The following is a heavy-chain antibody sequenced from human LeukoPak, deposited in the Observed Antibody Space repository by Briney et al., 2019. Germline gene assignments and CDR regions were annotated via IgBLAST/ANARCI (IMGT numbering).Heavy chain of an antibody. J-gene: IGHJ4*02. CDR2: ISSSSSYI. CDR1: GFTFSSYS. D-gene: IGHD3-22*01. CDR3: ARERGYYYDSSGNFDY. Sequence: PGGSLRLSCAASGFTFSSYSMNWVRQAPGEGLEWVSSISSSSSYIYYADSVKGRFTISRDNAMNSLYLQMNSLRAEDTAVYYCARERGYYYDSSGNFDYWGQGTLVTVSS. V-gene: IGHV3-21*01.